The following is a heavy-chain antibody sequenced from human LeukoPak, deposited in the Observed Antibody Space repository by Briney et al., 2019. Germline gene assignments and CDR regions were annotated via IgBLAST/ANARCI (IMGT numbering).Heavy chain of an antibody. CDR2: INAGNGNT. Sequence: ASVKVSFKASGYTFTSYAMHWVRQAPGQRLEWMGWINAGNGNTKYSQKFQGRVTITRDTSASTAYMELSSLRSEDTAVYYCARDHYDILTSYYYGMDVWGQGTTVTVSS. J-gene: IGHJ6*02. D-gene: IGHD3-9*01. V-gene: IGHV1-3*01. CDR1: GYTFTSYA. CDR3: ARDHYDILTSYYYGMDV.